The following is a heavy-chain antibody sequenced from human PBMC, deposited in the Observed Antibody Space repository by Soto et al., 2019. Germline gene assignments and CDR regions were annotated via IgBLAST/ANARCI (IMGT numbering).Heavy chain of an antibody. CDR2: IIPIFGTA. D-gene: IGHD3-22*01. J-gene: IGHJ4*02. Sequence: SVKVSCKASGGTFSSYAISWVRQAPGQGLEWMGGIIPIFGTANYAQKFQGRVTITADKSTSTAYMELSSLRSEDTAVYYCARELWDSSGSIFNYWGQGTLVTVSS. V-gene: IGHV1-69*06. CDR3: ARELWDSSGSIFNY. CDR1: GGTFSSYA.